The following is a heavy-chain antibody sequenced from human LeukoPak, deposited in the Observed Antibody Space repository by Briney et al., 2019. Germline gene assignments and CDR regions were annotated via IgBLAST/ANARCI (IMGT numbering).Heavy chain of an antibody. J-gene: IGHJ4*02. V-gene: IGHV4-61*01. CDR3: VRDRELNY. CDR1: GASVSSTSY. CDR2: IYNGVNT. Sequence: SETLSLTCTVSGASVSSTSYWTWIRQPPGKGVEWIAHIYNGVNTNYNPSFKSRVTISEDTPKNQFSLKLSSVTAADTAVYYCVRDRELNYWGQGTLVTVSS. D-gene: IGHD3-10*01.